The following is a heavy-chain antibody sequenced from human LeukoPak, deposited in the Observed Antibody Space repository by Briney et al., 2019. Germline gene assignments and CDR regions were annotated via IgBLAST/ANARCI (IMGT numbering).Heavy chain of an antibody. D-gene: IGHD6-19*01. J-gene: IGHJ4*02. V-gene: IGHV1-18*01. Sequence: ASVKVSCKTSGYTFPSFAISWVRQAPGQGLEWMAWISGDNGNTKYAQKFQGRVTMTTDTSTSTAYMEVRSLSSDDTAVYYCARARRGADDSSGFGGDYWGQGTLVTVSS. CDR3: ARARRGADDSSGFGGDY. CDR1: GYTFPSFA. CDR2: ISGDNGNT.